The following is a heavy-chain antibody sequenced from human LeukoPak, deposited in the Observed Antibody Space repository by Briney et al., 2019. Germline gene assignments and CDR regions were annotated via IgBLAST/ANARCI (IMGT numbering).Heavy chain of an antibody. V-gene: IGHV3-7*01. Sequence: GGSLRLSCAASGFTFSSYWMSWVRQAPGKGLEWVANIKQDGSQKYCVDSVKGRFTISRDNAKNSLYLQMNSLRAEDTAVYYCARAALSYYDYVWGSYRYYFDYWGQGTLVTVSS. CDR3: ARAALSYYDYVWGSYRYYFDY. D-gene: IGHD3-16*02. CDR1: GFTFSSYW. CDR2: IKQDGSQK. J-gene: IGHJ4*02.